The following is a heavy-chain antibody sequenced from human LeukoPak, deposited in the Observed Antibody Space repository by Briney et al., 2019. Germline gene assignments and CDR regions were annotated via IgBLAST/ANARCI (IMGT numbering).Heavy chain of an antibody. J-gene: IGHJ4*02. V-gene: IGHV3-30*18. CDR1: GFIFSNYG. CDR3: AKGTYGSGSYAHFDY. D-gene: IGHD3-10*01. Sequence: GGSLRLSCAASGFIFSNYGMHWVRQAPGKGLEWVAVISYGGRNNYYADSVKGRFTISRDNSKNMLYLQMNSLRAEDTAVYYCAKGTYGSGSYAHFDYWGQGTLVTVSS. CDR2: ISYGGRNN.